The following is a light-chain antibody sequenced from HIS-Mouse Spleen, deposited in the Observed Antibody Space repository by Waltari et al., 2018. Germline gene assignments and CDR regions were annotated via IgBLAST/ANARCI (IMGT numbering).Light chain of an antibody. CDR2: STN. J-gene: IGLJ3*02. CDR3: VLYMGSGISWV. CDR1: SGSVSLSYY. V-gene: IGLV8-61*01. Sequence: QTVVTQEPSFSVSPGGTVTLTCGLSSGSVSLSYYPSWYQQTPGQAPRTLIYSTNTRSSGVPDRFSGSILGNKAALTITGAQADDESDYYCVLYMGSGISWVFGGGTKLTVL.